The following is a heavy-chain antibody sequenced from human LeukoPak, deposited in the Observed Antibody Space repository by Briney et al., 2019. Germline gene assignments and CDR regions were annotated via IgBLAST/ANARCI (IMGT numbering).Heavy chain of an antibody. CDR3: ATGGRSGVAFES. J-gene: IGHJ4*02. Sequence: PGGSLRLSCVTSGFTFSSYAMNWVRQAPGKGLEWVSLIYSGGSTYYADSVMGRSTISRDKSNNTLYLQMNSLRAEDTAVYYCATGGRSGVAFESWGQGTLVTVSS. CDR1: GFTFSSYA. V-gene: IGHV3-53*01. D-gene: IGHD2-15*01. CDR2: IYSGGST.